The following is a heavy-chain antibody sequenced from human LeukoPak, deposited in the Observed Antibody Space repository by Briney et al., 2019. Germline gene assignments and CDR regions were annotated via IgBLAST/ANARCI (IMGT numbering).Heavy chain of an antibody. V-gene: IGHV3-48*04. Sequence: PGGSLRLSCAASGFTFSSYAMSWVRQAPGKGLEWVSYISSSGSTIYYADSVKGRFTISRDNAKNSLYLQMSSLRAEDTAVYYCARVGTHHYHYMDVWGKGTTVTVS. CDR1: GFTFSSYA. CDR3: ARVGTHHYHYMDV. J-gene: IGHJ6*03. CDR2: ISSSGSTI. D-gene: IGHD6-13*01.